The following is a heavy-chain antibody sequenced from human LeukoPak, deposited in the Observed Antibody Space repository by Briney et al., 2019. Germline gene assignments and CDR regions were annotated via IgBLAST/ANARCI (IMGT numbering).Heavy chain of an antibody. D-gene: IGHD3-10*01. CDR2: ISYDGSNK. CDR3: ARGQAMVRGVILDY. Sequence: GGSLRLSCVVSGISLSNYAMTWVRQAPGKGLEWVAVISYDGSNKYYADSVKGRFTISRDNSKNTLYLQMNSLRAEDTAVYYCARGQAMVRGVILDYWGQGTLVTVSS. CDR1: GISLSNYA. V-gene: IGHV3-30*04. J-gene: IGHJ4*02.